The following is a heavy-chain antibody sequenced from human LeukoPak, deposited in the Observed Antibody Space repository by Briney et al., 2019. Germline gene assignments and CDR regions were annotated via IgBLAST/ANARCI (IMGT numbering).Heavy chain of an antibody. V-gene: IGHV3-33*08. Sequence: GGSLRLSCAASGFTFSNAWMSWVRQAPGKGLEWVAVIWYDGSNKYYADSVKGRFTISRDNSKNTLYLQMNSLRAEDTAVYHCARDSSLWGSGSYYNYWGQGTLVTVSS. CDR3: ARDSSLWGSGSYYNY. J-gene: IGHJ4*02. CDR2: IWYDGSNK. CDR1: GFTFSNAW. D-gene: IGHD3-10*01.